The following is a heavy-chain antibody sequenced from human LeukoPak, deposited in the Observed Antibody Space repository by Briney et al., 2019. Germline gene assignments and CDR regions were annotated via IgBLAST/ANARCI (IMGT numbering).Heavy chain of an antibody. CDR1: GFTFSSYA. Sequence: GGSLRLSCGASGFTFSSYAMSWVRQAPGKGLEWVSAISGSGGSTYYADSVKGRFNISRDNSKNTLYLQMNSLRAEDTAVYYCANMYRYRGYDYYFDSWGQGTLVTVSS. J-gene: IGHJ4*02. V-gene: IGHV3-23*01. CDR2: ISGSGGST. D-gene: IGHD5-12*01. CDR3: ANMYRYRGYDYYFDS.